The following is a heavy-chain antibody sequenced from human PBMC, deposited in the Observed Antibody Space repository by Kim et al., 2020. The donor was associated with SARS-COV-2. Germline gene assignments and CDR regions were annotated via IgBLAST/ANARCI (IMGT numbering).Heavy chain of an antibody. CDR2: IDPGSGGA. D-gene: IGHD1-26*01. CDR3: AKAEVGAPDY. Sequence: ASVKVSCKASGYTFTGYHLHWVRQAPGQGLEWMGYIDPGSGGANYAHKFQGRVTMTRDTSISTAYMDLSSLTSDDTAVYFCAKAEVGAPDYWGQGTLVTVSS. J-gene: IGHJ4*02. CDR1: GYTFTGYH. V-gene: IGHV1-2*02.